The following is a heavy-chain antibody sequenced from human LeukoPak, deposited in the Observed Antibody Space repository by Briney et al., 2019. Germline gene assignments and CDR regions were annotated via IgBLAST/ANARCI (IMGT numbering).Heavy chain of an antibody. J-gene: IGHJ4*02. Sequence: GGSLRLSCAASGFTFSNFGMHWVRQAPGKGLVWVSRINSDGSSTNYADSVKGRFTISRDNAKNSLYLQMNSLRAEDTAVYYCARGTMFPYYFDYWGQGTLVTVSS. V-gene: IGHV3-74*01. CDR1: GFTFSNFG. CDR3: ARGTMFPYYFDY. CDR2: INSDGSST. D-gene: IGHD3-10*02.